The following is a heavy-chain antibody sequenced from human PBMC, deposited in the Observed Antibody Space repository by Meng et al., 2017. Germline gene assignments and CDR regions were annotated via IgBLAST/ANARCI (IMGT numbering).Heavy chain of an antibody. J-gene: IGHJ5*02. D-gene: IGHD3-10*01. CDR2: IIPIFGTA. CDR3: ASLTGWFDP. V-gene: IGHV1-69*06. Sequence: VRAGAEVKKPGVPARVPCKASGGTFSSYAISWVRQAPGQGLEWMGGIIPIFGTANYAQKFQGRVTITADKSTSTAYMELSSLRSEDTAVYYCASLTGWFDPWGQGTLVTVSS. CDR1: GGTFSSYA.